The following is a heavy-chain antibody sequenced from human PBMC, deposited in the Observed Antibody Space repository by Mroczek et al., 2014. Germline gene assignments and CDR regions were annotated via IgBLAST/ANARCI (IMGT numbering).Heavy chain of an antibody. CDR2: INHSGST. CDR3: ARETLVPAAKWFDP. J-gene: IGHJ5*02. Sequence: QVQLQESGAGLLKPSETLSLTCAVYGGSFSGYYWSWIRQPPGKGLEWIGEINHSGSTNYNPSLKSRVTISVDTSKNQFSLKLSSVTAADTAVYYCARETLVPAAKWFDPWGQGTLVTVSS. CDR1: GGSFSGYY. D-gene: IGHD2-2*01. V-gene: IGHV4-34*01.